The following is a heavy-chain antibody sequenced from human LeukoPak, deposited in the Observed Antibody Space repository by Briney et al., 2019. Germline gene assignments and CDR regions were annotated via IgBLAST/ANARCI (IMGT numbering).Heavy chain of an antibody. V-gene: IGHV1-69*13. CDR2: IIPIFGTA. CDR1: GGTFSSYA. J-gene: IGHJ4*02. D-gene: IGHD2-15*01. CDR3: ARELQYCSGGSCYPG. Sequence: SVKVSCKTSGGTFSSYAISWVRQAPGQGLDGMGGIIPIFGTANYAQKFQGRVTITADESTSTAYIELSSLRSEDTAVYYCARELQYCSGGSCYPGWGQGTLVTVSS.